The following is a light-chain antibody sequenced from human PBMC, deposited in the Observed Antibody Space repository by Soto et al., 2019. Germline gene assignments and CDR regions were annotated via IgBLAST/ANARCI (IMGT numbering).Light chain of an antibody. CDR1: SSNIGRNA. Sequence: QAVVTQPPSASGTPGQRVTISCSGSSSNIGRNAVSWYRQVPGTAPKLLMYRNDQRPSGVPDRFSGSKSGTSASLAISGLQSDDEADYYCAAWDDSVRNYVFGTGTKLTVL. CDR2: RND. CDR3: AAWDDSVRNYV. J-gene: IGLJ1*01. V-gene: IGLV1-44*01.